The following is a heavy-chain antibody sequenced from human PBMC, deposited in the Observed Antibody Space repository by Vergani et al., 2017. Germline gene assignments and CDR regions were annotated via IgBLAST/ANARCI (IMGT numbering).Heavy chain of an antibody. J-gene: IGHJ4*02. CDR3: ARDKLLGGRSSGGLGY. V-gene: IGHV1-2*04. D-gene: IGHD6-19*01. Sequence: QVQLVQSGAEVKKPGASVKVSCKASGYTFTGYYMHWVRQAPGQGLEWMGWINPNSGGTNYAQKFQGWVTMTRDTSISTAYMELSRLRSDDTAVYDCARDKLLGGRSSGGLGYWDQGTLVTVSS. CDR2: INPNSGGT. CDR1: GYTFTGYY.